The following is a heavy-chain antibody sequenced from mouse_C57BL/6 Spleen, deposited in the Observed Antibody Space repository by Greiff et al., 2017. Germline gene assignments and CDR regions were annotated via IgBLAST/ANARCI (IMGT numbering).Heavy chain of an antibody. CDR2: IDPENGDT. Sequence: VQLQQSGAELVRPGASVKLSCTASGFNIKDDYMHWVKQRPEQGLEWIGWIDPENGDTEYASNFQGKATITADTSSNTAYLQLSSLTSEDTAVYYCTTVPWFAYWGQGTLVTVSA. CDR3: TTVPWFAY. CDR1: GFNIKDDY. V-gene: IGHV14-4*01. J-gene: IGHJ3*01.